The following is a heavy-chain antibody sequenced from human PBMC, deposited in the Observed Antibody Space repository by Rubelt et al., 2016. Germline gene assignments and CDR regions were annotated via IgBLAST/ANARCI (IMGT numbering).Heavy chain of an antibody. CDR3: ARETARNCSSTSCSLGPVDY. CDR2: INHSGST. CDR1: GGSISSSNW. V-gene: IGHV4-4*02. J-gene: IGHJ4*02. D-gene: IGHD2-2*01. Sequence: QVQLQESGPGLVKPSGTLSLTCAVSGGSISSSNWWSWVRQPPGKGLEWIGEINHSGSTNYNPSLKSRVTISVDKSKNQFALKLSSVTAAETAVYYCARETARNCSSTSCSLGPVDYWGQGTLVTVSS.